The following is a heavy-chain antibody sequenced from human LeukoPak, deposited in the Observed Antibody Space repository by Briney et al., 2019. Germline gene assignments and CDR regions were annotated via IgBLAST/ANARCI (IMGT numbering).Heavy chain of an antibody. J-gene: IGHJ3*01. Sequence: GGSLRLSCAASGFTFSDHYMDWVRQAPGKGLEWVGRTRNKANSYTTEYAASVKGRFTISRDDSKNSLYLQMNSLKTEDTVVYYCAVFDCGGDCHSAWGQGTMVTVSS. CDR2: TRNKANSYTT. CDR3: AVFDCGGDCHSA. V-gene: IGHV3-72*01. D-gene: IGHD2-21*02. CDR1: GFTFSDHY.